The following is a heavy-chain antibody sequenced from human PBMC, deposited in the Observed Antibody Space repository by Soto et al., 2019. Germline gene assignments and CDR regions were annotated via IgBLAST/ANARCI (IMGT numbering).Heavy chain of an antibody. V-gene: IGHV4-34*01. CDR3: ARVSIAAAGKDRGWSYYYYGMDV. CDR1: GGSFSGYY. Sequence: QVQLQQWGAGLLKPSETLSLTCAVYGGSFSGYYWSWIRQPPGKGLEWIGEINNSGSTNYNPSLKSRVTILVDTSKNQFSLKVSSVAAADTAVYYCARVSIAAAGKDRGWSYYYYGMDVLGQGTTVTVSS. D-gene: IGHD6-13*01. J-gene: IGHJ6*02. CDR2: INNSGST.